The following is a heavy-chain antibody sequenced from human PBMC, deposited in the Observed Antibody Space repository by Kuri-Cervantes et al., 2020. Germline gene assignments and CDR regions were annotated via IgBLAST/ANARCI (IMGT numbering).Heavy chain of an antibody. J-gene: IGHJ5*02. D-gene: IGHD4-17*01. CDR3: ARATVTLAREFDP. CDR2: INHSGST. Sequence: SQTLSLTCAVYGGSFSGYYWSWIRQSPGKGLEWIGEINHSGSTNYNPSLKSRVTISVDTSKNQFSLKLNSVTAADTAVYYCARATVTLAREFDPWGQGILVTVSS. V-gene: IGHV4-34*01. CDR1: GGSFSGYY.